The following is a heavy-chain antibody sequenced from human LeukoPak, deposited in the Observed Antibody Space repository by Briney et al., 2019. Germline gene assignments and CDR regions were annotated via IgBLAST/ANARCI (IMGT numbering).Heavy chain of an antibody. J-gene: IGHJ6*03. CDR3: AKDRTMVRGLISRVGDMDV. Sequence: GGSLRLSCAASGFTFNKYGMHWVRQAPGKGLEWVAFIRYDGSNKYYADSVKGRFIIFRDNSKNTLYLQMNSLRAEDTAVYYCAKDRTMVRGLISRVGDMDVWGKGTTVAISS. V-gene: IGHV3-30*02. D-gene: IGHD3-10*01. CDR2: IRYDGSNK. CDR1: GFTFNKYG.